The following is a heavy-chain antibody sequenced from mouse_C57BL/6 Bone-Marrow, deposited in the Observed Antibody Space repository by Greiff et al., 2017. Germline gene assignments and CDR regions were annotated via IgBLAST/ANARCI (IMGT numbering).Heavy chain of an antibody. CDR1: GFNIKDDY. Sequence: VQLQQSGAELVRPGASVKLSCTASGFNIKDDYMHWVKQRPEQGLEWIGWIDPENGDTEYASKFQGKATITAVTSSNTAYLQLSSLTSEDTAVYYCTKYGSYAMDYWGQGTSVTVSS. CDR2: IDPENGDT. J-gene: IGHJ4*01. V-gene: IGHV14-4*01. D-gene: IGHD2-10*02. CDR3: TKYGSYAMDY.